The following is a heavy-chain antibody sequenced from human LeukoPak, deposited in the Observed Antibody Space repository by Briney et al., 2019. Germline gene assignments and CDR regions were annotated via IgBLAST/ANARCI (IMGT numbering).Heavy chain of an antibody. CDR1: GFTFSSYA. CDR2: ISGSGGST. J-gene: IGHJ5*02. CDR3: ATSMAGHNWFDP. V-gene: IGHV3-23*01. D-gene: IGHD6-6*01. Sequence: EGSLRLSCAASGFTFSSYAMSWVRQAPGKGLEWVSAISGSGGSTYYADSVKGRFTISRDNSKNTLYLQMNSLRAEDTAVYYCATSMAGHNWFDPWGQGTLVTVSS.